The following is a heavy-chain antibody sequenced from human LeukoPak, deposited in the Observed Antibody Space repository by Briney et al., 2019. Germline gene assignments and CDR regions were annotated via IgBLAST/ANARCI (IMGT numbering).Heavy chain of an antibody. CDR1: GGTFSSYA. CDR2: IIPIFGTA. Sequence: ASVKVSCKASGGTFSSYAISWVRQAPGQGLEWMGGIIPIFGTANYAQKFQGRVTITADESTSTAYMELSSLRSEDTAVYYCAADTYSYGQGGAWGQGTLVTVSS. V-gene: IGHV1-69*13. D-gene: IGHD5-18*01. CDR3: AADTYSYGQGGA. J-gene: IGHJ4*02.